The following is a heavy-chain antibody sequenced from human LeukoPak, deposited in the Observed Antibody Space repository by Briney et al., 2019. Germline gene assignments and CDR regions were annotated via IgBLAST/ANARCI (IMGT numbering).Heavy chain of an antibody. V-gene: IGHV7-4-1*02. D-gene: IGHD2-21*02. J-gene: IGHJ3*02. CDR2: INTNTGNP. CDR1: GYTFTSYA. CDR3: ARGETIVVVTASDAFDI. Sequence: GASVKVSCKASGYTFTSYAMNWVRQAPGQGLEWMGWINTNTGNPTYAQGFTGRFVFSLDTSVSTAYLQISSLKAEDTAVYYCARGETIVVVTASDAFDIWGQGTMVTVSS.